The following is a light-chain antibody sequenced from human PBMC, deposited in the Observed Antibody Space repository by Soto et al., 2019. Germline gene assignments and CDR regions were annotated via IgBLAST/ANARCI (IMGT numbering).Light chain of an antibody. CDR1: QSVSSNY. Sequence: VLTQSPGTLSVSPGDRATLSCRASQSVSSNYLAWYQQKPGQAPRLLIYGASSRATGIPDRFSGSGSGTDFTLTISRLEPEDFAVYYCQKYGSSPPTCGQGTRLEIK. J-gene: IGKJ5*01. CDR2: GAS. V-gene: IGKV3-20*01. CDR3: QKYGSSPPT.